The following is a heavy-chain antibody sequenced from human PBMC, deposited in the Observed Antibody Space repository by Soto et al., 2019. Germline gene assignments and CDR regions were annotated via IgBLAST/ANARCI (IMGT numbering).Heavy chain of an antibody. CDR2: IYYSGST. V-gene: IGHV4-59*12. Sequence: PSETLSLTCTVSGGSISSYYWSWIRQPPGKGLEWIGYIYYSGSTNYNPSLKSRVSISVDRSKNQFSLKLSSVTAADTAVYYCARGARVPAAIYYWCQGTLVTVSS. J-gene: IGHJ4*02. D-gene: IGHD2-2*01. CDR3: ARGARVPAAIYY. CDR1: GGSISSYY.